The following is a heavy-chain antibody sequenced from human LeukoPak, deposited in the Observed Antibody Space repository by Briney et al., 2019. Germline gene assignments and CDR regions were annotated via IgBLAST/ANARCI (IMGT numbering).Heavy chain of an antibody. CDR2: IRGSGTT. J-gene: IGHJ4*02. D-gene: IGHD3-16*01. V-gene: IGHV3-23*01. Sequence: GGSLRLSCAASGFTFSSYSMRWVRQAPGKGLEWVSTIRGSGTTYYADFVKGRFTISRDNSKNTLYLQMNSLRAEDTAVYYCAKVQGASYFDYWGQGTLVTVSS. CDR3: AKVQGASYFDY. CDR1: GFTFSSYS.